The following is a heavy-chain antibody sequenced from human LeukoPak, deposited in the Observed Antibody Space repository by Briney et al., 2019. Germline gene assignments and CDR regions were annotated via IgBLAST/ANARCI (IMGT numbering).Heavy chain of an antibody. D-gene: IGHD3-10*01. V-gene: IGHV3-7*01. CDR1: RFTFGSSW. CDR3: ARDKPVTMVRGVILTNYYYYMDV. J-gene: IGHJ6*03. Sequence: PGGSLRLPCAASRFTFGSSWMSWVRQAPGKGLEWVANIKQDGSEKYYVDSVKGRFTISRDNAKNSLYLQMNSLRAEDTAVYYCARDKPVTMVRGVILTNYYYYMDVWGKGTTVTISS. CDR2: IKQDGSEK.